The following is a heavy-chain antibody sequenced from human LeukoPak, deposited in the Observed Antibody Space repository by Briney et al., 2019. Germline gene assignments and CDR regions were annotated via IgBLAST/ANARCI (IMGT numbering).Heavy chain of an antibody. CDR2: ISGSGGST. CDR3: AKDLFGVVIAAGFDY. CDR1: GFTFSSYS. Sequence: PGGSLRLSCAASGFTFSSYSMSWVRQAPGKGLEWVSAISGSGGSTYYADSVKGRFTISRDNSKNTLYLQMNSLRAEDTAVYYCAKDLFGVVIAAGFDYWGQGTLVTVSS. D-gene: IGHD3-3*01. J-gene: IGHJ4*02. V-gene: IGHV3-23*01.